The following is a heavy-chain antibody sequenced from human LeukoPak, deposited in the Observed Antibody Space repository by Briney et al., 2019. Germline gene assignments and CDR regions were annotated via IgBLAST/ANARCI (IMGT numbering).Heavy chain of an antibody. CDR1: GFTFSTYG. V-gene: IGHV3-23*01. D-gene: IGHD3-10*01. J-gene: IGHJ6*03. Sequence: PGGSLRLSCAASGFTFSTYGMTWVRQAPGKGLEGVSAISGSGGSTYYANSAKGRFTISRDNSKNTLYLQMNSLRAEDTAVYYCARIKRGDDYYYYMDVWGKGTTVTISS. CDR3: ARIKRGDDYYYYMDV. CDR2: ISGSGGST.